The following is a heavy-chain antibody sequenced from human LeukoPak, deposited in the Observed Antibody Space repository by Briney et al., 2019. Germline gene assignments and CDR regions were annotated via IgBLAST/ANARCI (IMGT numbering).Heavy chain of an antibody. CDR2: ISYDASNN. CDR1: GFTFSSYA. V-gene: IGHV3-30*04. Sequence: GGSLRLSCAASGFTFSSYAMHWVRQAPGKGLEWVAVISYDASNNYYSDSVKGRFTISRDNSKNTLYLQMNSLRAEDTAVYYCARGPERSYQTWFDPWGQGTLVTVSS. D-gene: IGHD1-26*01. J-gene: IGHJ5*02. CDR3: ARGPERSYQTWFDP.